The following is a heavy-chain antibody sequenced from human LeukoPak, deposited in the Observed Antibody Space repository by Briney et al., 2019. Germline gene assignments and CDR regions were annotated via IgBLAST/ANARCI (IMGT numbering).Heavy chain of an antibody. J-gene: IGHJ3*02. CDR1: GYSFTVYY. Sequence: ASVTLSFTASGYSFTVYYMHCVRQAAAQGIEWMGGINPNNGGTYFSQKFQGRVTMSRDTSISTAYMELGSLRADDTAVYYCARGGVAGGRGDAFDIWGQGTMVTVSS. D-gene: IGHD1-26*01. CDR3: ARGGVAGGRGDAFDI. CDR2: INPNNGGT. V-gene: IGHV1-2*02.